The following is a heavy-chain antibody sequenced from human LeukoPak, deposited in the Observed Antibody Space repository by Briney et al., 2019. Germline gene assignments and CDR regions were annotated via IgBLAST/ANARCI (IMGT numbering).Heavy chain of an antibody. D-gene: IGHD1-26*01. CDR1: GYSFTTYW. J-gene: IGHJ3*02. V-gene: IGHV5-51*01. Sequence: GKSLKISCKGSGYSFTTYWFGWVRQMPGKGLEWMGIIYPGDSDTRYSPSFQGQVTISADKSISTAYLQWSSLKASDTAMYYCARQTISGSYFGSAFDIWGQGTMVTVSS. CDR2: IYPGDSDT. CDR3: ARQTISGSYFGSAFDI.